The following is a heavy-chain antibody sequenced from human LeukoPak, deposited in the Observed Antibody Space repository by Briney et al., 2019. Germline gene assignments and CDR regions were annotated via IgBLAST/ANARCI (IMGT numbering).Heavy chain of an antibody. V-gene: IGHV4-34*01. D-gene: IGHD6-13*01. CDR1: GGSISSGGYS. CDR2: INHSGST. J-gene: IGHJ5*02. CDR3: ARGNSSSWYANWFDP. Sequence: SETLSLTCAVSGGSISSGGYSWSWIRQPPGKGLEWIGEINHSGSTNYNPSLKSRVTISVDTSKNQFSLKLGSVTAADTAVYYCARGNSSSWYANWFDPWGQGTLVTVSS.